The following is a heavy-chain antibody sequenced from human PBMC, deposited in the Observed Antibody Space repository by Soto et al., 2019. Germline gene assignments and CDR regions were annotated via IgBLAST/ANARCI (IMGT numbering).Heavy chain of an antibody. V-gene: IGHV3-74*01. CDR1: GFALSRYW. J-gene: IGHJ6*02. Sequence: PGGSLRLSCTASGFALSRYWMYWVRQAPGKGLVWVSHINSGGNITPYPDSVRGRFTISGDNSKNTLYLDMHSLTTDDTAVYFCAISLWSPYFYYGLDVWGQGTTVTVSS. CDR3: AISLWSPYFYYGLDV. D-gene: IGHD2-21*01. CDR2: INSGGNIT.